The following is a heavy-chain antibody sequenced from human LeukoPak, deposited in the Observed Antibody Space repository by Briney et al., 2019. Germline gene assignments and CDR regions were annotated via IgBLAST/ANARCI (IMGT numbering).Heavy chain of an antibody. V-gene: IGHV5-51*01. CDR2: IYPGDSDT. J-gene: IGHJ6*02. Sequence: GESLKISCKGPGYSFTSYWIGWVRQMPGKGLEWMGIIYPGDSDTRYSPSFQGQVTISADKSISTAYLQWSSLKASDTAMYYCARHGDTAMAPRTYYYYYGMDVWGQGTTVTVSS. CDR1: GYSFTSYW. CDR3: ARHGDTAMAPRTYYYYYGMDV. D-gene: IGHD5-18*01.